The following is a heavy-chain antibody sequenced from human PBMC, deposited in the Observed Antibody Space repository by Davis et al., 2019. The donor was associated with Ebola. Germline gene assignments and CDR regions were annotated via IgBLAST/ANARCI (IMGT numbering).Heavy chain of an antibody. J-gene: IGHJ3*02. CDR3: ATLRRTITGMDDGFDI. CDR2: IHPGDSET. Sequence: PGGSLRLSCKGSGYTFTRFWIGWVRQMPGKGLEWMGIIHPGDSETRYSPSFQGQVIISADKSISTAYLQWSSLKASDTAMYYCATLRRTITGMDDGFDIWGQGTMVTVSP. CDR1: GYTFTRFW. D-gene: IGHD2-8*02. V-gene: IGHV5-51*01.